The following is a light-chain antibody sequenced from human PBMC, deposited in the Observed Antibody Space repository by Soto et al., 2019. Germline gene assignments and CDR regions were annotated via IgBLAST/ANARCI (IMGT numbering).Light chain of an antibody. Sequence: DIQMTQSPSTLPASVGDRVTITCRASQSISSWLAWFQQKPGKAPKLLIYKASRSESGVPSRFSGSGSGTEFTLTISSLQPDDFATYYCQQYNSYPWTFGQGTKVEIK. CDR1: QSISSW. CDR2: KAS. J-gene: IGKJ1*01. CDR3: QQYNSYPWT. V-gene: IGKV1-5*03.